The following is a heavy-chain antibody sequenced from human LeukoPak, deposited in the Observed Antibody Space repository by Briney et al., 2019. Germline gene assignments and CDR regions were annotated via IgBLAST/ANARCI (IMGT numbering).Heavy chain of an antibody. CDR1: GGSVSSGSYY. J-gene: IGHJ4*02. Sequence: SETLSLTCTVSGGSVSSGSYYWSWIRQPPGKGLERIGYIYYSGSTNYNPSLKSRVTISVDTSKNQFSLKLSSVTAADTAVYYCAGGLNSGWYVDYWGQGTLVTVSS. CDR3: AGGLNSGWYVDY. D-gene: IGHD5-12*01. CDR2: IYYSGST. V-gene: IGHV4-61*01.